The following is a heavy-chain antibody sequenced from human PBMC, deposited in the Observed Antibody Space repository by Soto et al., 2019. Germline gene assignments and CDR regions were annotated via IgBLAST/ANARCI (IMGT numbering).Heavy chain of an antibody. CDR3: ARDPAGYSYGYDLYGMDV. Sequence: LSLTCTVSGGSISSYYWSWIRQPPGKGLEWIGYIYYSGSTNYNPSLKSRVTISVDTSKNQFSLKLSSVTAADTAVYYCARDPAGYSYGYDLYGMDVWGQGTTVTVYS. V-gene: IGHV4-59*01. CDR2: IYYSGST. CDR1: GGSISSYY. J-gene: IGHJ6*02. D-gene: IGHD5-18*01.